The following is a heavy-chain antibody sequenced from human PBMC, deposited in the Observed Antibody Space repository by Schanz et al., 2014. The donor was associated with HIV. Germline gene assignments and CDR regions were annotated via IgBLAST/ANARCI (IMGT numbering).Heavy chain of an antibody. CDR1: GATFSGYY. D-gene: IGHD2-2*01. CDR2: INHSGST. V-gene: IGHV4-34*01. CDR3: ARRGGYQLLSKDYFYYGMDV. Sequence: QVQLQQWGAGLLKSSETLSLTCAVYGATFSGYYWNWVRQTPGKGLEWIGEINHSGSTTYNPSLKSRLPISVDTSKNQFTLKRSSVTAADTGVYYCARRGGYQLLSKDYFYYGMDVWGQGTTVTVSS. J-gene: IGHJ6*02.